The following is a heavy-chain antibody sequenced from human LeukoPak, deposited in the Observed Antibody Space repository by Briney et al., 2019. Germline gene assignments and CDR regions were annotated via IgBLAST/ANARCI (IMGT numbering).Heavy chain of an antibody. CDR1: GFTFSSYS. V-gene: IGHV3-48*01. Sequence: GGSLRLSCEASGFTFSSYSMNWVRQAPGKGLEWVSYISSGSGTIYYADSVKGRFTISRDNAKNSLYLQMNSLRAEDTAVYYCAKDPYYYDSSGYSFDYWGQGTLVTVSS. CDR2: ISSGSGTI. CDR3: AKDPYYYDSSGYSFDY. J-gene: IGHJ4*02. D-gene: IGHD3-22*01.